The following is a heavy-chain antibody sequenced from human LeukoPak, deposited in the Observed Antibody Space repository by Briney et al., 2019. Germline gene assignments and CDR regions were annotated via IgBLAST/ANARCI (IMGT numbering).Heavy chain of an antibody. D-gene: IGHD3-9*01. CDR1: GYAISSGYY. CDR3: AREPSTVPTTGPDY. J-gene: IGHJ4*02. CDR2: VYHSGSI. Sequence: KPSETLSLTCAVSGYAISSGYYWGWIRQPPGKGLEWIGTVYHSGSIYYNPSLKSRLTMSIDTSKNQFSLKLTSVTAADTAVYSCAREPSTVPTTGPDYWGQGALVTVSS. V-gene: IGHV4-38-2*02.